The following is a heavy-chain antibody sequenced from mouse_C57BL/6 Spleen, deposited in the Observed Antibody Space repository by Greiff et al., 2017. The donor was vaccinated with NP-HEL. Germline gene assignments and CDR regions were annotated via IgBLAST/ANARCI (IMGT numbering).Heavy chain of an antibody. CDR2: IDPSDSYT. Sequence: QVQLQQPGAELVMPGASVKLSCKASGYTFTSYWMHWVKQRPGQGLEWIGEIDPSDSYTNYNQKFKGKSTLTVDKSSSTAYMQLSSLTSEDSAVYDCAAISTAVPAWFAYWGQGTLVTVSA. CDR3: AAISTAVPAWFAY. CDR1: GYTFTSYW. V-gene: IGHV1-69*01. J-gene: IGHJ3*01. D-gene: IGHD1-1*01.